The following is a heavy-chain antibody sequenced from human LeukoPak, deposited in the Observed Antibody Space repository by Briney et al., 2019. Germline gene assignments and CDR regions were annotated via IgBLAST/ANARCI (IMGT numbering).Heavy chain of an antibody. CDR3: AKSRGSGSSYYYYGMDV. V-gene: IGHV3-23*01. J-gene: IGHJ6*02. CDR2: ISGSGGST. CDR1: GFSFSRHW. D-gene: IGHD3-10*01. Sequence: GGSLRLSCVASGFSFSRHWMSWVRQAPGKGLEWVSAISGSGGSTYYADSVKGRFTISRDNSKNTLYLQMNSLRAEDTAVYYCAKSRGSGSSYYYYGMDVWGQGTTVTVSS.